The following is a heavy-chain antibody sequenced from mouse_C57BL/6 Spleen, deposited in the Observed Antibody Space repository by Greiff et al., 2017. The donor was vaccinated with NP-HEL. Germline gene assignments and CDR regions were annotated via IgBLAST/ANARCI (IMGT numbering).Heavy chain of an antibody. CDR2: IYPGDGDT. CDR1: GYAFSSSW. D-gene: IGHD1-1*01. V-gene: IGHV1-82*01. Sequence: VQLQQSGPELVKPGASVKISCKASGYAFSSSWMNWVKQRPGKGLEWIGRIYPGDGDTNYNGKFKGKATLTADKSSSTAYMQLSSLTSEDSAVYCCASGSITTVVASDYWGQGTTLTVSS. J-gene: IGHJ2*01. CDR3: ASGSITTVVASDY.